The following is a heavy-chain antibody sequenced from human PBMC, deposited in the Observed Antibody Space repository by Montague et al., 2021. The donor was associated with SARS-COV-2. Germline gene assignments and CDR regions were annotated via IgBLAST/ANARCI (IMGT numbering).Heavy chain of an antibody. CDR1: GGSINGYY. J-gene: IGHJ6*02. CDR3: ARLLRSCSNGVCRTYYYYAMDV. V-gene: IGHV4-59*01. CDR2: IYYSGST. D-gene: IGHD2-8*01. Sequence: SETLSLTCTVSGGSINGYYWSWIRQSPGKGLEWIGYIYYSGSTKYNPFLESRVTVSADRSKNQVSLKLSSVTPADTAVYYCARLLRSCSNGVCRTYYYYAMDVWGQGTTVTVSS.